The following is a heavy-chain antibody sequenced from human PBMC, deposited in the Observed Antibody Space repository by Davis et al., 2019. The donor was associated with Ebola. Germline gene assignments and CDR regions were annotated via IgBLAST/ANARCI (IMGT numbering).Heavy chain of an antibody. V-gene: IGHV1-8*01. Sequence: AASVKVSCKASGYTFTSYDINWVRQAPGQGLEWMGWMNPNSGNTGYAQKFQGRVTMTRNTSISTAYMELSSLRSEDTAVYYCARGSALAARAFDYWGQGTLDTVSS. CDR2: MNPNSGNT. CDR3: ARGSALAARAFDY. D-gene: IGHD6-6*01. J-gene: IGHJ4*02. CDR1: GYTFTSYD.